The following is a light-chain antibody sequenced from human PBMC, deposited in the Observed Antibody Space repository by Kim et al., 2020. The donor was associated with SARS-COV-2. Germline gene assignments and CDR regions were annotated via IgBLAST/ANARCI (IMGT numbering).Light chain of an antibody. CDR2: RNN. J-gene: IGLJ3*02. Sequence: GQWVTISSSGSSSNIGSNYVYWYQQLPGSAPKLLIYRNNQRPSGVPDRFSGSKSGTSASLAISGLRSEDEADYYCAAWDDSLSGRVFGGGTQLTVL. CDR3: AAWDDSLSGRV. CDR1: SSNIGSNY. V-gene: IGLV1-47*01.